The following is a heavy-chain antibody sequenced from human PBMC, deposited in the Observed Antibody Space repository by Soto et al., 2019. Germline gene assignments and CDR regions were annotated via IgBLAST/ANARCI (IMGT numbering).Heavy chain of an antibody. D-gene: IGHD3-3*01. CDR1: WFSLTTSGVG. J-gene: IGHJ4*02. CDR3: AHRVLRTVFGLVTTTAIYFDF. CDR2: IYWDDDK. Sequence: QITLNESGPTQVKPRQTLTLTCTFSWFSLTTSGVGVGWIRQSPGKAPEGLALIYWDDDKRYSPSLKSRLTITKDTSKNQVVLTMADLDPADTATYYCAHRVLRTVFGLVTTTAIYFDFWGQGTPVAVSS. V-gene: IGHV2-5*02.